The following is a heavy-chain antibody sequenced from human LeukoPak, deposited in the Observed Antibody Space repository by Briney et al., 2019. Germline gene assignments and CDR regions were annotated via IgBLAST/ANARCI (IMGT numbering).Heavy chain of an antibody. J-gene: IGHJ3*02. CDR2: INHSGST. D-gene: IGHD3-3*01. CDR1: GGSFSGYY. Sequence: PSETLSLTCAVYGGSFSGYYWSWIRQPPGKGLEWIGEINHSGSTNYNPSLKSRVTISVDTSKNQFSLKLSSVTAADTAVYHCARVHYDFWSGYPTYAFDIWGQGTMVTVSS. V-gene: IGHV4-34*01. CDR3: ARVHYDFWSGYPTYAFDI.